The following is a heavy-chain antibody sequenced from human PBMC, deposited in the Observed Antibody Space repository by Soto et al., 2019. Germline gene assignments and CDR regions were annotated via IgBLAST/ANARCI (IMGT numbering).Heavy chain of an antibody. D-gene: IGHD6-13*01. J-gene: IGHJ4*02. CDR2: ISGSAART. Sequence: VQVLESGGGLVQPGGSLRLSCSVSGFAFGGFTMTWVRQAPGKGLEWVSSISGSAARTYYADSVQGRFTISRDNSKSTLYLQMTSLRVEDTAEYYCNLGGVGTTGSCDFWGQGTLVAVSS. V-gene: IGHV3-23*01. CDR3: NLGGVGTTGSCDF. CDR1: GFAFGGFT.